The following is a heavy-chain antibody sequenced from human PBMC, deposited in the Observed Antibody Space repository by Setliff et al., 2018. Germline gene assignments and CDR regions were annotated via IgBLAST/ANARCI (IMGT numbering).Heavy chain of an antibody. V-gene: IGHV1-69*05. CDR1: GDSFNNYA. CDR2: IIPMFGTP. Sequence: SVKVSCKASGDSFNNYAISWVRQAPGQGLEWMGGIIPMFGTPAYAQKFQDRVTITTDESTSTAYMELDGLRSEDTAVYYCVREGVDSRSSTDYRYYMDVWGKGTTVTVSS. CDR3: VREGVDSRSSTDYRYYMDV. D-gene: IGHD3-22*01. J-gene: IGHJ6*03.